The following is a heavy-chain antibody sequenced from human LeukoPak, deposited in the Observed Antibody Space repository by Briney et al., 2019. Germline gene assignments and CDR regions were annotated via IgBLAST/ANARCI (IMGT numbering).Heavy chain of an antibody. CDR1: GFTLSTNA. J-gene: IGHJ4*02. Sequence: GGSLRLSCLTSGFTLSTNAMSWVRQAPGKGLEWVSVLYSDGTTYYADSVKGRFTISRDNSKNTLYLQMNNLRAEDTAVYYCATAAYDSNGFTANHDYWGQGTLVVVSS. CDR3: ATAAYDSNGFTANHDY. V-gene: IGHV3-53*01. D-gene: IGHD3-22*01. CDR2: LYSDGTT.